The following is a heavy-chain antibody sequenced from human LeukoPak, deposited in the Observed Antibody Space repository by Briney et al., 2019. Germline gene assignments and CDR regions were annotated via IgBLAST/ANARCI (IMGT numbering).Heavy chain of an antibody. CDR1: GFTFSSHW. V-gene: IGHV3-7*01. CDR2: IKKDGSEK. Sequence: GGSLRLSCAASGFTFSSHWMSWVRQAPGKGLEWVANIKKDGSEKYYVDAVKGRFTISRDNAKTSLYLQMNSLRAEDTAVYYCARVLLVGATGWFDPWGQGTLVTVSS. J-gene: IGHJ5*02. CDR3: ARVLLVGATGWFDP. D-gene: IGHD1-26*01.